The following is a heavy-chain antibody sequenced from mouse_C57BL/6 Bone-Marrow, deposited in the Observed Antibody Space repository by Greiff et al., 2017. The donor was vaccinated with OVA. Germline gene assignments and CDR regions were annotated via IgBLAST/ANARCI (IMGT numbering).Heavy chain of an antibody. J-gene: IGHJ4*01. CDR2: IYPGSGST. D-gene: IGHD2-2*01. V-gene: IGHV1-55*01. CDR3: AREGMVTTDYAMDY. Sequence: VKLQQPGAELVKPGASVKMSCKASGYTFTSYWITWVKQRPGQGLEWIGDIYPGSGSTNYNEKFKSKATLTVDTSSSTAYMQLSSLTSEDSAVYYCAREGMVTTDYAMDYWGQGTSVTVSS. CDR1: GYTFTSYW.